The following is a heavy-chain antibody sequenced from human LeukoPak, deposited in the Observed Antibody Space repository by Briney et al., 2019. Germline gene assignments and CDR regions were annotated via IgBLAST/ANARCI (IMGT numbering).Heavy chain of an antibody. CDR2: IWYDGSNK. J-gene: IGHJ6*02. Sequence: PGGSLRLSCAASGFTFSSYGMHWVRQAPGKGLEWVAVIWYDGSNKYYADSVKGRFTIFRDNSKNTLYLQMNSLRAEDTAVYYCARSSSPYYYYGMDVWGQGTTVTVSS. D-gene: IGHD6-6*01. CDR1: GFTFSSYG. CDR3: ARSSSPYYYYGMDV. V-gene: IGHV3-33*01.